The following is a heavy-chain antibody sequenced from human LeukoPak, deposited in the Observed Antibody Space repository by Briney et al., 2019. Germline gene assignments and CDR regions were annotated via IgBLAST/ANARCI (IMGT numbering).Heavy chain of an antibody. D-gene: IGHD5-24*01. Sequence: GGSLRLSCAASGFTFSSYSMNWVRQAPGKGLERVSYISSSSSSIYYADSVKGRFTISRDNAKNSLYLQMNSLRADDTAVYYCARGRLGDGYNFGYWGQGTLVTVSS. CDR2: ISSSSSSI. CDR1: GFTFSSYS. J-gene: IGHJ4*02. CDR3: ARGRLGDGYNFGY. V-gene: IGHV3-48*01.